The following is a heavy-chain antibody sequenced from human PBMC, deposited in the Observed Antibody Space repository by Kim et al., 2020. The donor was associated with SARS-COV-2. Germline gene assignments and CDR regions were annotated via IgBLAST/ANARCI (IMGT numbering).Heavy chain of an antibody. CDR2: ISYDGSNK. V-gene: IGHV3-30-3*01. CDR1: GFTFSSCA. CDR3: ARDPWSRLRGVTYSYYGMDV. D-gene: IGHD3-10*01. J-gene: IGHJ6*02. Sequence: GGSLRLSCAASGFTFSSCAMHWVRQAPGKGLEWVAVISYDGSNKNYADSVKGRFTISRDNSKNTLYLQMNSLRAADTALYDCARDPWSRLRGVTYSYYGMDVWGQGPTVTVSS.